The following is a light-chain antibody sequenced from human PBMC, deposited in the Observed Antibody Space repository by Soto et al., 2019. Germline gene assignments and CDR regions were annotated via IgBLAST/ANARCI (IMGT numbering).Light chain of an antibody. J-gene: IGKJ2*01. Sequence: EIVMTQSPATLSVSPGERATLSCRASQSVNSNLAWYQQKPGQTPRLRIYGASTRATGIPARFSGSGSGTEFSLTISSLQSEDFAVYYGQQYNNWLRYTFGQGTKLQIK. CDR2: GAS. CDR3: QQYNNWLRYT. V-gene: IGKV3-15*01. CDR1: QSVNSN.